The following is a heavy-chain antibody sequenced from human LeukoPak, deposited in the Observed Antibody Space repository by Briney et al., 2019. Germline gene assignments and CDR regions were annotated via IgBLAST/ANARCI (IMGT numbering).Heavy chain of an antibody. CDR3: ARAEMATIYFDY. V-gene: IGHV3-48*03. Sequence: PGGSLRLSCAASGFTFSSYEMNWVRQAPGKGLEWVSYISSSGSTIYYADSVKGRFTISRDNAKNSLYLQMNSLRAEDTAVYYCARAEMATIYFDYWGQGTLVTVSS. J-gene: IGHJ4*02. CDR1: GFTFSSYE. CDR2: ISSSGSTI. D-gene: IGHD5-24*01.